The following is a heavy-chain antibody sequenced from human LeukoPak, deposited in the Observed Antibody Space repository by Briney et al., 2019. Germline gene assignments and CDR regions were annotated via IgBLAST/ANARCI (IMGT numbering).Heavy chain of an antibody. J-gene: IGHJ3*02. CDR2: INPSGGST. D-gene: IGHD3-3*01. Sequence: VASVKVSCKASGYTFTIYYMHWVRHAPGQGLEWMRIINPSGGSTSYAQKFQGRVTMTRDTSTSTVYMELSSLRSEDTAVYYCARAPSYYDFWSGYRSDAFDIWGQGTMVTVSS. CDR1: GYTFTIYY. V-gene: IGHV1-46*03. CDR3: ARAPSYYDFWSGYRSDAFDI.